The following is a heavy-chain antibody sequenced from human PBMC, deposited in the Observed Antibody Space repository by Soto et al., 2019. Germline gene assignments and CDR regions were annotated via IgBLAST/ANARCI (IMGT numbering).Heavy chain of an antibody. Sequence: KTSETLSLTCTVSGGSISSSSYYWGWIRQPPGKGLEWIGSIYYSGSTYYNPSLKSRVTISVDTSKNQFSLKLSSVTAADTAVYYCARTFENNNWFDPWGQGTLVTVSS. CDR2: IYYSGST. J-gene: IGHJ5*02. CDR1: GGSISSSSYY. V-gene: IGHV4-39*01. CDR3: ARTFENNNWFDP.